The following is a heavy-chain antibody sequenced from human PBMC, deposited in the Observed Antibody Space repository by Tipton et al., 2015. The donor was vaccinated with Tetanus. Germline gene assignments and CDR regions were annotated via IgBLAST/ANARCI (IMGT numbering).Heavy chain of an antibody. CDR3: ARDGDTSGHYGIFDS. CDR2: ISGSGVQT. V-gene: IGHV3-23*01. J-gene: IGHJ4*02. D-gene: IGHD3-22*01. Sequence: GSLRLSCAASGFTFSDYGMSWVRQAPGKGLEWVSSISGSGVQTNYADSVKGRCAVSRDNSKNTVYLQMNSLSAEDTAVYYCARDGDTSGHYGIFDSWGQGTLLIVSS. CDR1: GFTFSDYG.